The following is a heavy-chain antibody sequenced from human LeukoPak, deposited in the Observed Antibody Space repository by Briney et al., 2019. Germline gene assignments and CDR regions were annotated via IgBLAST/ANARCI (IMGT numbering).Heavy chain of an antibody. D-gene: IGHD4-17*01. V-gene: IGHV4-39*07. CDR2: IYYSGST. J-gene: IGHJ4*02. Sequence: SETLSLTCTVSGGSISSSSYYWGWIRQPPGKGLEWIVSIYYSGSTYYNPSLKSRVTISVDTSKNQFSLKLSSVTAADTAVYYCARVGMTTVTKGLLLWGQGTLVTVSS. CDR3: ARVGMTTVTKGLLL. CDR1: GGSISSSSYY.